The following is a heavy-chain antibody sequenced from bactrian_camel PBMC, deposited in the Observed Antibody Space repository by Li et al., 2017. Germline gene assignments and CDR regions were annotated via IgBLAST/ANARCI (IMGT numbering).Heavy chain of an antibody. CDR1: GGATYGDTS. Sequence: HVQLVESGGGSVQIGGSLTLSCAASGGATYGDTSMGWFRQTPGKEREAIAQIASYGVKTYANSVEGRFAISKDNDKNTLTLQMNSLRPEDTAIYYCAAEKYSTDYVGRPCTQDYAVWGQGTQVTVS. V-gene: IGHV3S53*01. CDR2: IASYGVK. J-gene: IGHJ4*01. D-gene: IGHD4*01. CDR3: AAEKYSTDYVGRPCTQDYAV.